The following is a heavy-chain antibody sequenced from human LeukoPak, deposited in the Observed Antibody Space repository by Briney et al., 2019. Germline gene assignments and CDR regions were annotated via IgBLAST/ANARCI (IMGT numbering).Heavy chain of an antibody. CDR3: ARGGLGYYDSSGYYYEASFDY. Sequence: GASVKVSCKGSGYTFSSYAIHWVRQAPGQRLEWMGWINAGNGDTKYSQKFQGRVTITRDTSATTAYMELSSLRSEDTAVYYCARGGLGYYDSSGYYYEASFDYWGQGTLVTVSS. CDR2: INAGNGDT. J-gene: IGHJ4*02. CDR1: GYTFSSYA. D-gene: IGHD3-22*01. V-gene: IGHV1-3*01.